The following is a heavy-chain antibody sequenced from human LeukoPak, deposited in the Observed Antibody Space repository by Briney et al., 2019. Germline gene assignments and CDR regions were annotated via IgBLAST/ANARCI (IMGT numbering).Heavy chain of an antibody. D-gene: IGHD3-22*01. CDR1: GFTFSSYG. CDR2: INSDGSST. V-gene: IGHV3-74*01. Sequence: PGGTLRLSCAASGFTFSSYGMSWVRQAPGKGLVWVSRINSDGSSTSYADSVKGRFTISRDNAKNTLYLQMNSLRAEDTAVYYCARGRGSSGYYNSMYYMDVWGKGTTVTVSS. CDR3: ARGRGSSGYYNSMYYMDV. J-gene: IGHJ6*03.